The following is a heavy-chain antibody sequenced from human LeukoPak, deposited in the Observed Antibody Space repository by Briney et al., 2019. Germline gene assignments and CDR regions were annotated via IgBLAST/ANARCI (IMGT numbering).Heavy chain of an antibody. Sequence: GGSLRLSCAASAFTLSSYWMHWVRQDPGKGLVWVSRINSVGSSTSYADSVKGRFTISRDNAKNTLYLQMNSLRPEDTAVYYCTRDPDLSGYSFFDYWGQGTLVTVFS. J-gene: IGHJ4*02. CDR1: AFTLSSYW. D-gene: IGHD3-22*01. V-gene: IGHV3-74*01. CDR2: INSVGSST. CDR3: TRDPDLSGYSFFDY.